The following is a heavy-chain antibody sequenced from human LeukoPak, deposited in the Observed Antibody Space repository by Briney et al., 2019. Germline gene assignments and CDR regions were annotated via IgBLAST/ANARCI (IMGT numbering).Heavy chain of an antibody. J-gene: IGHJ4*02. Sequence: SVKVSCKASGGTFSSYAISWVRQAPGQGLEWMGGIIPIFGTANYAQKFQGRVTITADESTSTAYMELSSLRSEDTAVYYCARDGYYYDSSGYRSFDYWGQGTLVTVSS. CDR3: ARDGYYYDSSGYRSFDY. CDR2: IIPIFGTA. D-gene: IGHD3-22*01. CDR1: GGTFSSYA. V-gene: IGHV1-69*13.